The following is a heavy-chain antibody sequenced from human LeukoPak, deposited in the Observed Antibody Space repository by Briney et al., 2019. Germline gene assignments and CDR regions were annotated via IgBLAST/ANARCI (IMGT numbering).Heavy chain of an antibody. Sequence: ASVKVSCKASGYTFTSYGISWVRQAPGQGLEWMGWISAYNGNTNYAQKLQGRVTMTTDTSTSTAYMELRSLRSDDTAVYYCARDSRHIIAVAGNFDYWGQGTLGTVSS. V-gene: IGHV1-18*01. J-gene: IGHJ4*02. CDR2: ISAYNGNT. D-gene: IGHD6-19*01. CDR3: ARDSRHIIAVAGNFDY. CDR1: GYTFTSYG.